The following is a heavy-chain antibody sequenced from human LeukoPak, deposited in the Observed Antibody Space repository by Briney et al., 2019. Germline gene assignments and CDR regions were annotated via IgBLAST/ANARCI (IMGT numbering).Heavy chain of an antibody. D-gene: IGHD6-19*01. CDR3: ARYYSSGWSAWFDP. CDR2: IHYTGST. V-gene: IGHV4-59*08. Sequence: SETLSLTCTVSGGSISSYYWSWIRQPPGKGLEWIGYIHYTGSTNYNPSLKSRVTISVDTSKNQFSLKLSSVTAADTAVYYCARYYSSGWSAWFDPWGQGTLVTVSS. CDR1: GGSISSYY. J-gene: IGHJ5*02.